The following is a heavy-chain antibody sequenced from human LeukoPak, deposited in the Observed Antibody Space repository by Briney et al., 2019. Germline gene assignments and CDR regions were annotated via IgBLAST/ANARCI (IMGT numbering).Heavy chain of an antibody. D-gene: IGHD6-19*01. CDR3: ARLKTGYSNGWYVDYFDY. V-gene: IGHV3-7*01. J-gene: IGHJ4*02. CDR1: EFTFSSYW. CDR2: IKQDGSEK. Sequence: GGSLRLSCAASEFTFSSYWMSWVRQAPGKGLEWVANIKQDGSEKYYVDSVKGRFTISRDNAKNSLDVQMNSLRAEDTAVYYCARLKTGYSNGWYVDYFDYWGQGTLVTVSS.